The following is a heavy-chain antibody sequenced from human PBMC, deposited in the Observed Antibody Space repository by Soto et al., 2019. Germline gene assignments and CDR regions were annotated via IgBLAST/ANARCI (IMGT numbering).Heavy chain of an antibody. CDR3: ARGPSDDYMISGGFDY. V-gene: IGHV3-11*01. J-gene: IGHJ4*02. CDR2: ISSGGSVI. CDR1: GFTFSDYY. Sequence: QVQLVESGGGLVKPGGSLRLSCVASGFTFSDYYMSWFRQAPGKGLEWVSYISSGGSVIYSADSMKGRFTISRDIAKNSLYLQVDSLSAEDTAGYYWARGPSDDYMISGGFDYWGQGTLVTVSS. D-gene: IGHD4-4*01.